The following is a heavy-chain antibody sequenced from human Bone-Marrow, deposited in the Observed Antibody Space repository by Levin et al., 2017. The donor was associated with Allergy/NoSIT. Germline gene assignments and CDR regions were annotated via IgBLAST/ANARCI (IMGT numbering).Heavy chain of an antibody. V-gene: IGHV1-2*02. Sequence: AGESLKISCKASGYTISGSYVHWVRQAPGQGLQWMGFVNSDTGGTNSIQKFRGRLTVTRDTSISTAYMELTRLTSDDTAVYYCAYEGGHGIRNFDLWGRGTLVTVSS. D-gene: IGHD3-22*01. J-gene: IGHJ2*01. CDR2: VNSDTGGT. CDR1: GYTISGSY. CDR3: AYEGGHGIRNFDL.